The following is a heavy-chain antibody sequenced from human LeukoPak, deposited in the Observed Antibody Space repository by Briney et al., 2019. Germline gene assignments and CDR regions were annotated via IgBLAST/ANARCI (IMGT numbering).Heavy chain of an antibody. V-gene: IGHV4-34*01. CDR3: AIPSDRFDY. CDR1: GGSFSGYY. D-gene: IGHD1-14*01. J-gene: IGHJ4*02. CDR2: INHSGST. Sequence: SETLSLTGAVYGGSFSGYYWSWIRQPPGKGLEWIGEINHSGSTNYNPSLKSRVTISVDASKNQFSLKLSSVTAADTAVYYCAIPSDRFDYWGQGTLVTVSS.